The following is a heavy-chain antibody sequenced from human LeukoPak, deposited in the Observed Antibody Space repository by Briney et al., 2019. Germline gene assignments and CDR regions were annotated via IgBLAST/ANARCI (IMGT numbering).Heavy chain of an antibody. Sequence: PGGSLRLSCAASGFTFSSDAMSWVRQAPGKGLEWFSAIRGSGGSTYYADTVKGRFTISRDNSKNTLYLQMNSLRAEDTAVYYCAKDYYDSSGYYYGGGYWGQGTLVTVSS. J-gene: IGHJ4*02. CDR1: GFTFSSDA. CDR3: AKDYYDSSGYYYGGGY. CDR2: IRGSGGST. D-gene: IGHD3-22*01. V-gene: IGHV3-23*01.